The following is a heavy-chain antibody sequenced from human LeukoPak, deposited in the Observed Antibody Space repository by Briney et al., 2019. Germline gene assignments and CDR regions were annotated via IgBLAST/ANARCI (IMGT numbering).Heavy chain of an antibody. CDR3: ATQLLGISYFDF. CDR1: GFTFSDYY. CDR2: ISSSGSTI. Sequence: NPGGSLRLSCAASGFTFSDYYMSWIRQAPGKGLEWVSYISSSGSTIYYADSVKGRFTISRDNAKNSLYLQMNSLRAEDTAVYYCATQLLGISYFDFWGQGTLVTVSS. V-gene: IGHV3-11*01. J-gene: IGHJ4*02. D-gene: IGHD7-27*01.